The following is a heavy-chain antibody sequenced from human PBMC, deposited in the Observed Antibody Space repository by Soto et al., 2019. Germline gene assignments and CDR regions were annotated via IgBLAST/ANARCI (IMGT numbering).Heavy chain of an antibody. CDR3: AKGGKLLGYCSSTSCVAFDY. CDR2: ISGSGGST. V-gene: IGHV3-23*01. J-gene: IGHJ4*02. CDR1: GLTFSSYA. D-gene: IGHD2-2*01. Sequence: EVQLLESGGGLVQPGGALRLSCAASGLTFSSYAMRWVRQAPEKGLEWVSAISGSGGSTYYAGSLKGRFTISRDNSKNPLYLQMNSLRAEDTAVYYCAKGGKLLGYCSSTSCVAFDYWGQGPLVTVSS.